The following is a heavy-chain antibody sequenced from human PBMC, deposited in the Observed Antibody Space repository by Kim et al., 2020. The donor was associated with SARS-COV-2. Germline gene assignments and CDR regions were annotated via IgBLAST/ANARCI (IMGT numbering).Heavy chain of an antibody. D-gene: IGHD3-22*01. CDR2: IIPILGIA. CDR3: ARGRAYDSSGYYPPYFQH. V-gene: IGHV1-69*04. J-gene: IGHJ1*01. CDR1: GGTFSSYA. Sequence: SVKVSCKASGGTFSSYAISWVRQAPGQGLEWMGRIIPILGIANYAQKFQGRVTITADKSASTAYMELSSLRSEDTAVYYCARGRAYDSSGYYPPYFQHWGQGTLVTVSS.